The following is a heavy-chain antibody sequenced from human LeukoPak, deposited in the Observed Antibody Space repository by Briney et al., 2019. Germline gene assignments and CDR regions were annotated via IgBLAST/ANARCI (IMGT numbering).Heavy chain of an antibody. CDR2: ISYDGTNE. D-gene: IGHD3-9*01. V-gene: IGHV3-30*18. J-gene: IGHJ6*02. CDR3: AKLSRDIVIGSPYGMDV. CDR1: GFTFIAYD. Sequence: GGSLRLSCAASGFTFIAYDMHWVRQAPGKGLEWVASISYDGTNEYYTDSVQGRFTISRDNSNNTLYLQMNSLRTEDTALYYCAKLSRDIVIGSPYGMDVWGQGTTVTVSS.